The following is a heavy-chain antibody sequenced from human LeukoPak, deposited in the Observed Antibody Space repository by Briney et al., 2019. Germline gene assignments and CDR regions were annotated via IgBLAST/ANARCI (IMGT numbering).Heavy chain of an antibody. Sequence: SGPTLVKPTQTLTLTCTFSGFSLSTSGVGVGWIRQPPGKALEWLALIYWDDDKRYSPSLKSRLTITKDTSKDQVVLTMTNMDPVDTATYYCAHWYYYDSSGYYSSDYWGQGTLVTVSS. J-gene: IGHJ4*02. CDR2: IYWDDDK. V-gene: IGHV2-5*02. CDR1: GFSLSTSGVG. CDR3: AHWYYYDSSGYYSSDY. D-gene: IGHD3-22*01.